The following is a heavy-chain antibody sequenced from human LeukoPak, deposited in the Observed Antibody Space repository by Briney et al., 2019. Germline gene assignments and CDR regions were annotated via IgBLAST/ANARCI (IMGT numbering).Heavy chain of an antibody. D-gene: IGHD2-2*01. Sequence: HPGGSLRLSCAASGFSFSDCAMGWVRQAPGKRLEWVSDVSGSGTSTNYADSVKGRLTISRDNSKNTLYLQMNNLRAEDTAVYYCAKVGRASWAPYYFDYWGQGTLVTVSS. J-gene: IGHJ4*02. V-gene: IGHV3-23*01. CDR1: GFSFSDCA. CDR3: AKVGRASWAPYYFDY. CDR2: VSGSGTST.